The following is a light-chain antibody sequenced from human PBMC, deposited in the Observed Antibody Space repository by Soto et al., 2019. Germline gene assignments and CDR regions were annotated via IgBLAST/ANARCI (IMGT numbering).Light chain of an antibody. J-gene: IGLJ3*02. V-gene: IGLV4-69*02. CDR3: QTWGTGFQV. CDR2: LNSDGSH. Sequence: VLTQSPSASASLGASVKLTCTLSSGHSSYAIAWHQQLPEKGPRYLMKLNSDGSHCKGDGIPDRFSGSSSGAERYLIISSLQSEDEADYYCQTWGTGFQVFGGGTKLTVL. CDR1: SGHSSYA.